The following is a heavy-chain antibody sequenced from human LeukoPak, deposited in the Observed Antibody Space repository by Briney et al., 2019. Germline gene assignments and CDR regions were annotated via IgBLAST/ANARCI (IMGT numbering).Heavy chain of an antibody. J-gene: IGHJ4*02. D-gene: IGHD2-2*01. Sequence: GVSLRLSCAASGFTVSSNYMSWVRQAPGKGLEWVSVIYSSGNTYYADSVKGRFTISRDNSKNTLYLQMNSLRAEDTAVYYCALRSSTSWCLRDWGQGTLVTVSS. CDR3: ALRSSTSWCLRD. CDR1: GFTVSSNY. CDR2: IYSSGNT. V-gene: IGHV3-53*01.